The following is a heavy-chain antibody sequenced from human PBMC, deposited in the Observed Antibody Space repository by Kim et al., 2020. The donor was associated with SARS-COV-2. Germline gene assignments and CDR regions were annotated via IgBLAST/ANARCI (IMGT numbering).Heavy chain of an antibody. CDR1: GFTFSSYW. D-gene: IGHD1-7*01. V-gene: IGHV3-7*01. CDR3: ARGPGTTRYFDP. J-gene: IGHJ5*02. Sequence: GGSLRLSCAASGFTFSSYWMNWVRQAPGKGLEWVASISKDGSETYYVDSVKGRFTISRDNAKNSLYLQMNSLGAEDTGVYYCARGPGTTRYFDPWGQGTLVTVSS. CDR2: ISKDGSET.